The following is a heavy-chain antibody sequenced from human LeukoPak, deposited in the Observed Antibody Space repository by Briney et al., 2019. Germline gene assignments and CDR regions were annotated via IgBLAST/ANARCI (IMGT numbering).Heavy chain of an antibody. V-gene: IGHV4-39*07. CDR2: IYYSGST. J-gene: IGHJ4*02. CDR3: ARVREANLYCTNGACFGPAAFDY. D-gene: IGHD2-8*01. CDR1: GGSISSSSYY. Sequence: PSETLSLTCTVSGGSISSSSYYWGWIRQPPGKGLEWIGSIYYSGSTYYNPSLKSRVTISVDTSKNQFSLKLSSVTAADTAVYYCARVREANLYCTNGACFGPAAFDYWGQGTLVTVSS.